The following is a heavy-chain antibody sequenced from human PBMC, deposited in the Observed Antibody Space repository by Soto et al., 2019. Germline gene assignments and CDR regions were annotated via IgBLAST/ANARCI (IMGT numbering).Heavy chain of an antibody. CDR2: IYTSASI. CDR1: GADINTYS. D-gene: IGHD6-19*01. CDR3: ARDREAGYNFYYGMDV. J-gene: IGHJ6*02. Sequence: LETLSLTCSVSGADINTYSWTWIRQPAGKGLEWIGRIYTSASINYNPSLRGRVTLSVDTSTNQVSLKLASVTAADTAVYYCARDREAGYNFYYGMDVWGQGTTVTVSS. V-gene: IGHV4-4*07.